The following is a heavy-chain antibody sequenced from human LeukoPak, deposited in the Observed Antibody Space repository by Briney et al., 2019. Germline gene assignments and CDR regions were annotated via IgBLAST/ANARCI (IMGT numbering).Heavy chain of an antibody. Sequence: PGGSLRLSCAASGFTFSSYAVHWVRQAPGKGLEWVAVISYDGSNKYYADSVKGRFTISRDNSKNTLYLQMNSLRAEDTAVYYCARGDPVDTAMVTHLVVQPPDYWGQGTLVTVSS. CDR2: ISYDGSNK. D-gene: IGHD5-18*01. CDR3: ARGDPVDTAMVTHLVVQPPDY. CDR1: GFTFSSYA. J-gene: IGHJ4*02. V-gene: IGHV3-30*04.